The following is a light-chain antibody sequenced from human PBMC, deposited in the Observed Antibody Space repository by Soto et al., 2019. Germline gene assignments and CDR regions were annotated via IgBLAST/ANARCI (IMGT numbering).Light chain of an antibody. Sequence: EIVLTQSPGTLPLSPGERATLSCRASQSVSSSYLAWYQQRPGQAPRLLISGASSRATGIPDRFSGSGSGTDFTLTISRLGAEDFAVYYCQQYGRLPVTFGGGTKVEIK. CDR1: QSVSSSY. CDR2: GAS. V-gene: IGKV3-20*01. J-gene: IGKJ4*01. CDR3: QQYGRLPVT.